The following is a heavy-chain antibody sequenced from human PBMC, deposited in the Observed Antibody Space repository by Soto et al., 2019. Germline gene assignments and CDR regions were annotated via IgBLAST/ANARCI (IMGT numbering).Heavy chain of an antibody. CDR1: GVTFSSHA. CDR2: ISGSGRDT. D-gene: IGHD3-22*01. V-gene: IGHV3-23*01. J-gene: IGHJ6*01. Sequence: GGSLRIAFVASGVTFSSHALNWVRQAPGKVRDWVSGISGSGRDTYYACSVRGRFTISRDNPKKTLYLQMPSLRAEDTAVYYCTKELGPRQLALHALYYYCADVGGQWTTVTASS. CDR3: TKELGPRQLALHALYYYCADV.